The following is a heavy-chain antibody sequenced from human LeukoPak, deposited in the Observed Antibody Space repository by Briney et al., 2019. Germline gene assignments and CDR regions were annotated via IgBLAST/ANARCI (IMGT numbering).Heavy chain of an antibody. D-gene: IGHD5/OR15-5a*01. CDR1: GFAFSTYS. V-gene: IGHV3-21*01. CDR2: ITGSRSYI. CDR3: ARARGAASVSIWGLSAFDV. Sequence: GGSLRLSCAASGFAFSTYSMDWVRQAPGKGLEWVSSITGSRSYISYADSVKGRFTISRDNANNSLFLQMDSLRAEDTAVYYCARARGAASVSIWGLSAFDVWGHGQWPPCLQ. J-gene: IGHJ3*01.